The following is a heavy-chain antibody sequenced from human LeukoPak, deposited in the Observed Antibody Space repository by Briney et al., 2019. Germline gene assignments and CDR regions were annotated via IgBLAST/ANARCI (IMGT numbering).Heavy chain of an antibody. Sequence: GGSLRLSCVASEFIYGRFAMSWVRQAPGKGLEWVSHLRGGGAVTHSADSVKGRFTVSRDNPKSTLYLQMNRLRAEDTAVYYCAKCAQSYGNDAFDIWGQGTMVTVSS. CDR1: EFIYGRFA. CDR2: LRGGGAVT. D-gene: IGHD3-16*01. CDR3: AKCAQSYGNDAFDI. J-gene: IGHJ3*02. V-gene: IGHV3-23*01.